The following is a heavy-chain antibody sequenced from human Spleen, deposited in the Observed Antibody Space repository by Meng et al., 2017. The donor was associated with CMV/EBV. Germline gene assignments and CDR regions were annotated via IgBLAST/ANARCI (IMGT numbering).Heavy chain of an antibody. V-gene: IGHV3-30*04. CDR1: GFTFSSYA. CDR3: ARPMVPYYYYGMDV. J-gene: IGHJ6*02. CDR2: ISYDGSNK. D-gene: IGHD2-2*01. Sequence: GGSLRLSCAASGFTFSSYAMHWVRQAPGKGLEWVAVISYDGSNKYYADSVKGRFTISRDNSKNTLYLQMNSLRAEDTAEYYCARPMVPYYYYGMDVWGQGTTVTVSS.